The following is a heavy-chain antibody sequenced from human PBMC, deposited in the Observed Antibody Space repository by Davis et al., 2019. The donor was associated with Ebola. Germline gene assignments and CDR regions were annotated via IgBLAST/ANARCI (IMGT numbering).Heavy chain of an antibody. V-gene: IGHV3-30*03. CDR1: GFTFSSYG. D-gene: IGHD2-15*01. CDR3: ARDLVVVAAKGGGMDV. CDR2: ISYDGSNK. J-gene: IGHJ6*04. Sequence: GESLKISCAASGFTFSSYGMHWVRQAPGKGLEWVAVISYDGSNKYYADSVKGRFTISRDNSKNTLYLQMNSLRAEDTAVYYCARDLVVVAAKGGGMDVWGKGTTVTVSS.